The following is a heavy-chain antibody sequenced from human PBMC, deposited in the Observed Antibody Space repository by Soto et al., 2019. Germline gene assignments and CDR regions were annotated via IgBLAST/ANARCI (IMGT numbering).Heavy chain of an antibody. CDR3: AKDGPPSGYPYYYYGMDV. V-gene: IGHV3-43D*04. D-gene: IGHD3-22*01. J-gene: IGHJ6*02. CDR2: ISWDGGST. CDR1: GFTFDDYA. Sequence: GGSLRLSCAASGFTFDDYAMHWVRQAPGKGLEWVSLISWDGGSTYYADSVKGRFTISRDNSKNSLYLQMNSLSAEDTALYYCAKDGPPSGYPYYYYGMDVWGQGTTVTVSS.